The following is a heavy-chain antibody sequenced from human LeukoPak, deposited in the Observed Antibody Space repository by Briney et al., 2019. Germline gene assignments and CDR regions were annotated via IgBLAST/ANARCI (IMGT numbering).Heavy chain of an antibody. V-gene: IGHV3-7*03. CDR3: AREHCGGDCYSYYFDY. D-gene: IGHD2-21*02. J-gene: IGHJ4*02. CDR2: INSDGSEG. Sequence: GGSLRLSCAVSGLTFSGFWMSWSRQAPGKGLEWVASINSDGSEGYYADVVKGRFTISRDNAKNSLYLQINSLRAEDTAVYYCAREHCGGDCYSYYFDYWGQGTLVTVSS. CDR1: GLTFSGFW.